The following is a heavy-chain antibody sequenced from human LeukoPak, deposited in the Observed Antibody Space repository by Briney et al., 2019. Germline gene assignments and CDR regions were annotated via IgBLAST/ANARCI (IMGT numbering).Heavy chain of an antibody. Sequence: SETLSLTCTVSGGSISSYYWSWIRQPAGKGLEWIGRIYTSGSTNYNPSLKSRVTMSVDTSKNQLSLKLSSVTAADTAVYYCARVHRYCSSTSCYRYYFDYWGQGTLVTVSS. CDR2: IYTSGST. J-gene: IGHJ4*02. CDR1: GGSISSYY. V-gene: IGHV4-4*07. D-gene: IGHD2-2*02. CDR3: ARVHRYCSSTSCYRYYFDY.